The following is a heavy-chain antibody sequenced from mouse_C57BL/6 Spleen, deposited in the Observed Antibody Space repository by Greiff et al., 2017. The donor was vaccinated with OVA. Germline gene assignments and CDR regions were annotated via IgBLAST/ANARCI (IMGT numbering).Heavy chain of an antibody. D-gene: IGHD2-1*01. CDR3: ALYGNYEGFAY. CDR1: GYAFSSYW. Sequence: VKLKESGAELVKPGASVKISCKASGYAFSSYWMNWVKQRPGKGLEWIGQIYPGDGDTNYNGKFKGKATLTADKSSSTAYMQLSSLTSEDSAVYFCALYGNYEGFAYWGQGTLVTVSA. J-gene: IGHJ3*01. CDR2: IYPGDGDT. V-gene: IGHV1-80*01.